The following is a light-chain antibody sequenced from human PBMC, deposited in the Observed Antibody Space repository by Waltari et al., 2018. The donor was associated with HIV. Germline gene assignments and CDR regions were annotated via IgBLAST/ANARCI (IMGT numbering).Light chain of an antibody. CDR3: QQHDNFPLT. CDR1: QDISNY. Sequence: DIQMTQSPSSLSASVGDRVTITCQASQDISNYLNWYQQKPGKAPKVLIDDASTLETGVPSRFSGSGSGTDFTFTITSLQPEDFATYYCQQHDNFPLTFGGGTKVDIK. V-gene: IGKV1-33*01. J-gene: IGKJ4*01. CDR2: DAS.